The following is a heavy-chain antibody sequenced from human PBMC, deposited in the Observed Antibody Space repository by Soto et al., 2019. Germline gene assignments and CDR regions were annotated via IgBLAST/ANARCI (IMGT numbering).Heavy chain of an antibody. D-gene: IGHD3-22*01. V-gene: IGHV1-2*04. Sequence: SVNVSCLASRDSFASYAQHSLQQDTKKGPEWMGWIDPNSGGTNYAQKFQGWVTMTRDTSISTAYMELSRLRSDDTAVYYCARDIRPSYYYRSSGSSGHFRGQGSLVIVSS. CDR1: RDSFASYA. J-gene: IGHJ4*02. CDR2: IDPNSGGT. CDR3: ARDIRPSYYYRSSGSSGHF.